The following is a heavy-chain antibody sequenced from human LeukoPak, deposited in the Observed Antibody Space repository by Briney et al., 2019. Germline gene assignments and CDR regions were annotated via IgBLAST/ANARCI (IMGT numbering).Heavy chain of an antibody. CDR3: ARHGLRYFDGGDFDY. CDR2: IYYSGST. Sequence: SETLSLTCTVSGGSISSSSYYWGWIRQPPGKGLEWIGSIYYSGSTYYNPSLKSRATISVDTSKNQFSLKLSSVTAADTAVYYCARHGLRYFDGGDFDYWGQGTLVTVSS. D-gene: IGHD3-9*01. J-gene: IGHJ4*02. V-gene: IGHV4-39*01. CDR1: GGSISSSSYY.